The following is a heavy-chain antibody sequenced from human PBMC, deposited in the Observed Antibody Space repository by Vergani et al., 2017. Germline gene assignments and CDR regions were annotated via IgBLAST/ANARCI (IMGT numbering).Heavy chain of an antibody. CDR3: AREATVTTGETHWYFDL. Sequence: QVQLVQSGAEVKKPGASVKVSCKASGYTFTSYYMHWVRQAPGQGLEWMGIINPSGGSTSYAQKFQGRVTMTRDTSTSTVYMELSSLRSEDTAVYYCAREATVTTGETHWYFDLWGRGTLVTVSS. V-gene: IGHV1-46*03. CDR2: INPSGGST. D-gene: IGHD4-17*01. J-gene: IGHJ2*01. CDR1: GYTFTSYY.